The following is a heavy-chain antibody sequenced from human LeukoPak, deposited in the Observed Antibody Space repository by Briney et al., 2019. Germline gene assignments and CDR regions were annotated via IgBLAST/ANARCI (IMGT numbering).Heavy chain of an antibody. CDR1: GGSIRSYY. V-gene: IGHV4-59*01. J-gene: IGHJ5*02. Sequence: PSETLSLTYTVSGGSIRSYYWSWIRQPPGKGLEWIGYIYYSGSTNYNLSVKSRVTISVDTSKNQFSLKLSSVTAADTAVYYCARNPPKWIHSYGNHNWFDPGAREPWSPSPQ. CDR3: ARNPPKWIHSYGNHNWFDP. CDR2: IYYSGST. D-gene: IGHD5-18*01.